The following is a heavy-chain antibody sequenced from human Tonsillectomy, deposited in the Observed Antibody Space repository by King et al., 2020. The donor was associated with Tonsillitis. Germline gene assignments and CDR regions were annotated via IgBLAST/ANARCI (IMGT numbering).Heavy chain of an antibody. CDR1: GFTFNYYG. V-gene: IGHV3-30*18. D-gene: IGHD3-3*01. CDR2: ISYDGNNK. J-gene: IGHJ3*02. CDR3: AKSRASKWALSDSIDI. Sequence: VQLVESGGGVVQPGKSLRLSCAASGFTFNYYGMHWVRQAPGKGLEWVAIISYDGNNKYYADSLKGRFTISRDNSKNTVHLQMNNLRTEDTSVYYCAKSRASKWALSDSIDIWGQGTMVTVSS.